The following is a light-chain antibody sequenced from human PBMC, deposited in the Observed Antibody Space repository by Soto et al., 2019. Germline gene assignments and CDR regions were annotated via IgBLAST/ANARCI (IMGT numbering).Light chain of an antibody. CDR2: LNSDGSH. CDR3: QTWSTDIRV. CDR1: SGHNSYA. Sequence: QLLLTQPPSASASLGASVKLTCTLRSGHNSYAIAWHQQQPEKGPRYLMKLNSDGSHSKGDGIPDRFSGSSSGAERYLTISSLQSEDEADYYCQTWSTDIRVFGGGTKLTVL. V-gene: IGLV4-69*01. J-gene: IGLJ3*02.